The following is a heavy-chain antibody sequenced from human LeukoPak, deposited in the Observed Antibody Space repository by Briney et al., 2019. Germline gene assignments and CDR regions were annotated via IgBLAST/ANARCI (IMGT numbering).Heavy chain of an antibody. D-gene: IGHD5-12*01. CDR1: GFTFSSYA. V-gene: IGHV3-30-3*01. J-gene: IGHJ4*02. CDR3: ARSDGWLRWREFDY. CDR2: ISYDGSNK. Sequence: PGGSLRLSCAPSGFTFSSYAMHWVRQAPGKGLEWVAVISYDGSNKYYADSVKGRFTISRDNSKNTLYLQMNSLRAEDTAVYYCARSDGWLRWREFDYWGQGTLVTVSS.